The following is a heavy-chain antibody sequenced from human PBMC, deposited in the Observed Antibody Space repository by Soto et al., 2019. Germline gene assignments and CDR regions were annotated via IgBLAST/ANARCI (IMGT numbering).Heavy chain of an antibody. Sequence: SETLSLTCTVSGGSISSSTYYWGWIRQPPGKGLEWIGTIYYNGATYYNPSLKSRVTISIDTSKNQFSLRLSSVTATDTAVYFCARRALFGVAWGWLDPWGQGTLVTVSS. CDR3: ARRALFGVAWGWLDP. V-gene: IGHV4-39*01. CDR1: GGSISSSTYY. J-gene: IGHJ5*02. CDR2: IYYNGAT. D-gene: IGHD3-3*01.